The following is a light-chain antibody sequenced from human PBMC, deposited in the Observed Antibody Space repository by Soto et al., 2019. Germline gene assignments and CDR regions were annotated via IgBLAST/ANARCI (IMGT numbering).Light chain of an antibody. CDR3: KSYAGSNTYV. Sequence: HSPLTQPASVSGSPGQSITISRTGSPSEVGAYNSVSWYKHLPGQSPQLMIYYVRNRPSGVSNQFSGSKSGNTASLPXSGLQAADEADYFCKSYAGSNTYVFGSGTKVTVL. CDR2: YVR. CDR1: PSEVGAYNS. J-gene: IGLJ1*01. V-gene: IGLV2-14*01.